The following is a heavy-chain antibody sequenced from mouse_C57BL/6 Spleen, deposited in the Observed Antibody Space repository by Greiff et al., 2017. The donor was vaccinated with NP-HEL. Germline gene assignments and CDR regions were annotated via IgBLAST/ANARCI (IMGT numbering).Heavy chain of an antibody. J-gene: IGHJ2*01. CDR2: IYPGGGYP. D-gene: IGHD1-1*01. Sequence: VQLQQSGAELVRPGTSVKMSCKASGYTFTNYWIGWAKQRPGHGLEWIGDIYPGGGYPNYHEKFKGKATLTADKSSSTAYMQLSSLTSEDSAIYYCARENGSSYLGYWGPGTTLTVSS. CDR1: GYTFTNYW. V-gene: IGHV1-63*01. CDR3: ARENGSSYLGY.